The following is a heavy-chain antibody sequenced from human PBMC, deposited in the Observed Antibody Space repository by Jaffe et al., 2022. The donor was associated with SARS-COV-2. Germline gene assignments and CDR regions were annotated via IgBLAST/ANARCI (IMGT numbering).Heavy chain of an antibody. CDR1: GFTFDDYA. CDR2: ISWNSGSI. CDR3: AKATPLTKTLSEAAEQYNWFDP. Sequence: EVQLVESGGGLVQPGRSLRLSCAASGFTFDDYAMHWVRQAPGKGLEWVSGISWNSGSIGYADSVKGRFTISRDNAKNSLYLQMNSLRAEDTALYYCAKATPLTKTLSEAAEQYNWFDPWGQGTLVTVSS. D-gene: IGHD6-13*01. J-gene: IGHJ5*02. V-gene: IGHV3-9*01.